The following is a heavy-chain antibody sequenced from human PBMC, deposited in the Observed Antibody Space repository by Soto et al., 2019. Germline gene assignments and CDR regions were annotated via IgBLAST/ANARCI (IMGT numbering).Heavy chain of an antibody. CDR3: ARDSKGEGDSSSSTKFDY. Sequence: ASVKVSCKASGYTFTSYGISWVRQAPGQGLEWMGWISAYNGNTNYAQKLQGRVTMTTDTSTSTAYMELRSLRSDDTAVYYCARDSKGEGDSSSSTKFDYWGQGTLVTVSS. V-gene: IGHV1-18*01. CDR1: GYTFTSYG. D-gene: IGHD6-6*01. J-gene: IGHJ4*02. CDR2: ISAYNGNT.